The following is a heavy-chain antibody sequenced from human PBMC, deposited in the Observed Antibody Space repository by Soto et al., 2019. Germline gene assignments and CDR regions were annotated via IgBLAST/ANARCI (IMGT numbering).Heavy chain of an antibody. CDR1: GYSFTIYG. D-gene: IGHD2-15*01. V-gene: IGHV1-18*01. CDR3: ARDRGRSCIGGICPFDY. Sequence: ASVKVSCKASGYSFTIYGITWVRQAPGQGLEWMGWISTYDGNTNYAQNFQGRVSMARDTSTSTAYMELRSLRSDDTAVYYCARDRGRSCIGGICPFDYLGQGTLVTVSS. CDR2: ISTYDGNT. J-gene: IGHJ4*02.